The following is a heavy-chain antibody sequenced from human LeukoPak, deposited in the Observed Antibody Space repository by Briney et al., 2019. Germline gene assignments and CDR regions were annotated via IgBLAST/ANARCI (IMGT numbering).Heavy chain of an antibody. D-gene: IGHD6-13*01. V-gene: IGHV3-15*01. CDR2: IKTTNEGGTT. J-gene: IGHJ6*02. Sequence: GGSLRLSCAGSVTNAWMSWVRQAPGKGLEWVGRIKTTNEGGTTDYPAPAKGRFTISRDDSKSTLYLQMNSLKTEDTAVYYCTTESSSWYSPRGTRYYGMDVWGQGTTVTVSS. CDR3: TTESSSWYSPRGTRYYGMDV. CDR1: VTNAW.